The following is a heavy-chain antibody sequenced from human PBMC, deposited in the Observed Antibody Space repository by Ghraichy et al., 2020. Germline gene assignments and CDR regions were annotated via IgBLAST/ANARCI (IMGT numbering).Heavy chain of an antibody. CDR1: GFTFSTYA. J-gene: IGHJ4*02. Sequence: GGSLRLSCAASGFTFSTYAFSWVRQAPSKGLEWVAALGTNGVSSYYANSVKGRFTVSRDNSKNTLYLQINSLRAEDTAIYYCAKLNSLYPDSANFVQNFDYWGQGALVTVSS. V-gene: IGHV3-23*01. D-gene: IGHD2/OR15-2a*01. CDR3: AKLNSLYPDSANFVQNFDY. CDR2: LGTNGVSS.